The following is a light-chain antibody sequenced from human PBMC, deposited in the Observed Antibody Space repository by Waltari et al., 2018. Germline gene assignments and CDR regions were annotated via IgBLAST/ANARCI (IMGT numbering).Light chain of an antibody. CDR2: DAS. J-gene: IGKJ4*01. CDR3: QQRSNWQGLT. Sequence: EIVLTQSQATLSLSPGERATLSCRASQSVGSYLAWYQQRPGQAPRLLIYDASSRATDIPARFSGSGSGTDFTLTISSLEPEDFAIYYCQQRSNWQGLTFGGGTRVEIK. CDR1: QSVGSY. V-gene: IGKV3-11*01.